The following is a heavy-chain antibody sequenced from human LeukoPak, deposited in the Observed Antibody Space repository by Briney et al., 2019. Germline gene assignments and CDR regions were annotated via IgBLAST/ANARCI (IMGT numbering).Heavy chain of an antibody. J-gene: IGHJ4*02. Sequence: GGSLRLSCAPSGFTFNNFVMSWVRQAPGKGLEWVSAISGSGGSTYYADSVKGRFTISRDNSKNTLYLQMNSLRAEDTAVYYCAKTPNYDYVWGRGGYFDYWGQGTLVTVSS. V-gene: IGHV3-23*01. CDR1: GFTFNNFV. CDR3: AKTPNYDYVWGRGGYFDY. D-gene: IGHD3-16*01. CDR2: ISGSGGST.